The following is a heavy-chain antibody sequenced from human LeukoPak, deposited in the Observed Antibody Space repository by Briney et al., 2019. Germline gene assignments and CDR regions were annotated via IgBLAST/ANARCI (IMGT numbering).Heavy chain of an antibody. Sequence: SETLSLTCTVSGGSFSSSTYYWSWIRQPPGKGLEWIGEINHSGSTNYNPSLKSRVTISVDTSKNQFSLKLSSVTAADTAVYYCARVSGSYGRYYYYGMDVWGQGTTVTVSS. CDR3: ARVSGSYGRYYYYGMDV. CDR1: GGSFSSSTYY. J-gene: IGHJ6*02. CDR2: INHSGST. D-gene: IGHD1-26*01. V-gene: IGHV4-39*07.